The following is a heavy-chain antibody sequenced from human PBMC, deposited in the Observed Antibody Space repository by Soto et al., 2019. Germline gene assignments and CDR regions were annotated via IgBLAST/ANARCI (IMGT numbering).Heavy chain of an antibody. CDR3: ARGRGYCSSTSCRWPLYWFDP. J-gene: IGHJ5*02. Sequence: QVQLQQWGAGLLKPSETLSLTCAVYGGSFSGYYWSWIRQPPGKGLEWIGEINHSGSTNYNPSLKSRVTISVDTSKNQFSLKLSSVTAADTAVYYCARGRGYCSSTSCRWPLYWFDPWGQGTLVTVSS. CDR2: INHSGST. CDR1: GGSFSGYY. V-gene: IGHV4-34*01. D-gene: IGHD2-2*01.